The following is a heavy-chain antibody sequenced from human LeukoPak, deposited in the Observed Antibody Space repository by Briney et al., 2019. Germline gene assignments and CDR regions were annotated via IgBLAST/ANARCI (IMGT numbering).Heavy chain of an antibody. V-gene: IGHV1-69*04. CDR3: ARDTTVISPPSF. Sequence: SVKVSCNLSGGTFSNYAICWVRQAPGQGLEWMGRIIPFFDITNYGQKFQGRVTFTADKSTATAYMELTSLRYEDTAIYYCARDTTVISPPSFWGRGTLVTVSS. CDR2: IIPFFDIT. J-gene: IGHJ4*02. D-gene: IGHD1-14*01. CDR1: GGTFSNYA.